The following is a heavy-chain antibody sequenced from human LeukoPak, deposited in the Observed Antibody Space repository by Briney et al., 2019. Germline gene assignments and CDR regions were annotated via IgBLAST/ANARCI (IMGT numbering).Heavy chain of an antibody. Sequence: SETLSLTCAVYGGSFSGYYWSWIRQPPGKGLEWIGEINHSGSTNYNPSLKSRVTISVDTSKNQFSLKLSSVTAADTAVYYCVRRVTMVRGPATSRWFDPWGQGTLVTVSS. CDR3: VRRVTMVRGPATSRWFDP. J-gene: IGHJ5*02. V-gene: IGHV4-34*01. CDR2: INHSGST. D-gene: IGHD3-10*01. CDR1: GGSFSGYY.